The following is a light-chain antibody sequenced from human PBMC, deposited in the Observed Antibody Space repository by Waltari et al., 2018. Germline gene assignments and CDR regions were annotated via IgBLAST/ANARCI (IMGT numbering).Light chain of an antibody. Sequence: EIVLTQSPGTLSLSPGERATLSCRASQSVGRTLAWYQQRPGQAPRLLIYGASSRAADIPDRFAGSGSGTDFSLTINRLEPEDFAVYDCQHYLRLPVSFGQGTKVEIK. CDR3: QHYLRLPVS. V-gene: IGKV3-20*01. CDR1: QSVGRT. J-gene: IGKJ1*01. CDR2: GAS.